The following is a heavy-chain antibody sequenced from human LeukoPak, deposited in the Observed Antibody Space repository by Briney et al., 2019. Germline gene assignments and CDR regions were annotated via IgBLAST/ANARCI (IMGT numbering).Heavy chain of an antibody. CDR3: VKITSVTGGDC. V-gene: IGHV3-64D*09. CDR1: GFTFSAYA. CDR2: ISSNGGSS. Sequence: PGGSLRLSCSASGFTFSAYAMYWVRQAPGKGLEYVSGISSNGGSSFYADSVEGRFTISRDNSKNTLYLQMSSLRAEDTAVYYCVKITSVTGGDCWGQGTRLTVSS. D-gene: IGHD1-1*01. J-gene: IGHJ4*02.